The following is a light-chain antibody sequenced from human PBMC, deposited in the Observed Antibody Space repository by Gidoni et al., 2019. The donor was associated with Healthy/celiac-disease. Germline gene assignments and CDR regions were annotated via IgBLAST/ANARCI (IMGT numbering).Light chain of an antibody. V-gene: IGKV1-39*01. J-gene: IGKJ2*02. CDR3: QQCYSTLGT. Sequence: DIQTSQSPSSLSASVGDRVTITCRASQSIRSYLNWYQQKPGKAPKLLIYAASSLQSGVPSRFSGSGSGTDFTLTISSLQPEDFATYYCQQCYSTLGTFGQGTKLEIK. CDR1: QSIRSY. CDR2: AAS.